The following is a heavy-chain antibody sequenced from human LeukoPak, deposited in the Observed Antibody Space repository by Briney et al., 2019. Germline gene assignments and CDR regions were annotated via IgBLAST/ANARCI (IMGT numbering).Heavy chain of an antibody. D-gene: IGHD1-26*01. V-gene: IGHV1-2*02. J-gene: IGHJ5*02. CDR1: GYTFTAYY. CDR2: INCGSGDT. CDR3: VREARATADT. Sequence: GASVKVSCKASGYTFTAYYMHWVRQAPGQGLEWMGWINCGSGDTNYAQKFQGRVTVTGDTSITTTYMEVTNLNSDGTALYYCVREARATADTWGQGTQVTVSS.